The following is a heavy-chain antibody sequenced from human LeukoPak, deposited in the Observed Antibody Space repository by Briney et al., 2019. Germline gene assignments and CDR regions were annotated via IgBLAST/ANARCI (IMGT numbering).Heavy chain of an antibody. V-gene: IGHV3-33*06. CDR2: IWYDGSDK. Sequence: GRSLRLSCAASGFTFSSYGMHWVRQAPGKGLEWVAVIWYDGSDKYYADSVKGRFTISRDNSKNTVYLQMNSLRAEDTAVYYCAKRRDGFDIWGQGTMVTVSS. CDR3: AKRRDGFDI. D-gene: IGHD5-24*01. CDR1: GFTFSSYG. J-gene: IGHJ3*02.